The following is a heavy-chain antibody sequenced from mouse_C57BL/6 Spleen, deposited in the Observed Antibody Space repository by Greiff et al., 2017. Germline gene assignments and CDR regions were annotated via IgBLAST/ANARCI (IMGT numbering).Heavy chain of an antibody. CDR2: ISGGGGNT. J-gene: IGHJ3*01. D-gene: IGHD3-2*02. Sequence: DVMLVESGGGLVKPGGSLKLSCAASGFTFSSYTMSWVRQTPEKRLEWVATISGGGGNTYYPDSVKGRFTISRDNAKNTLYLQMSSLRSEDTALYYAASPDSSGSRFAYWGQGTLVTVSA. V-gene: IGHV5-9*01. CDR3: ASPDSSGSRFAY. CDR1: GFTFSSYT.